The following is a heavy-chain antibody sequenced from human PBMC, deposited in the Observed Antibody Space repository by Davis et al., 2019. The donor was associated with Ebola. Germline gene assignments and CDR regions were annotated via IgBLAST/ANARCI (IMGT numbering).Heavy chain of an antibody. D-gene: IGHD6-19*01. Sequence: GESLKIPCAASGFTFSSYWMSWVRQAPGKGLEWVANIKQDGSEKYYVDSVKGRFTISRDNAKNSLYLQMNSLRADDTAVYYCAKDAKQWLDDAFDIWGQGTMVTVSS. V-gene: IGHV3-7*03. CDR1: GFTFSSYW. CDR3: AKDAKQWLDDAFDI. J-gene: IGHJ3*02. CDR2: IKQDGSEK.